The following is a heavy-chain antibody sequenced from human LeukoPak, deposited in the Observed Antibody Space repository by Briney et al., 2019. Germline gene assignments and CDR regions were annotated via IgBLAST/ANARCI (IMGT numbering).Heavy chain of an antibody. CDR1: GGSISSYY. Sequence: PSETLSLTCTVSGGSISSYYWSWIRQPPGKGLEWIGYIYYSGSTNYNPSLKSRVTISVDTSKNQFSLKLSSVTAADTAVYYCARAKRWTVVPAAQAYFQHWGQGNLVTVSS. J-gene: IGHJ1*01. CDR2: IYYSGST. D-gene: IGHD2-2*01. CDR3: ARAKRWTVVPAAQAYFQH. V-gene: IGHV4-59*12.